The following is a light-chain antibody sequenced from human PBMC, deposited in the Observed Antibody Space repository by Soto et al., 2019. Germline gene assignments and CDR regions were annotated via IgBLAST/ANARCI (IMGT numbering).Light chain of an antibody. Sequence: EIVLTQSPATLSSSPGERATLSCRASQTVFSRLAWYQHKPGQAPRLLIYESSKRATGLPARFSGSGFGTDFTLTISSLEPEEFDVYYCHPRRIWPRTFGQGTRVDIK. CDR2: ESS. J-gene: IGKJ1*01. CDR3: HPRRIWPRT. CDR1: QTVFSR. V-gene: IGKV3-11*01.